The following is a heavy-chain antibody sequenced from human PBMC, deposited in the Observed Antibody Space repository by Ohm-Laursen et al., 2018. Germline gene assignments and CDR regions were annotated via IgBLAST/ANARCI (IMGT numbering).Heavy chain of an antibody. D-gene: IGHD5-12*01. V-gene: IGHV3-33*08. J-gene: IGHJ4*02. CDR1: GFTFSSYG. Sequence: RSLRLSCTASGFTFSSYGMHWVRQAPGKGLEWVAVIWYDGSNKYYADYVKGRFTISRDNSKNTLYLQMNSLRVEDTAVYYCARGSLQSGYPPPGDYWGQGTLVTVSS. CDR3: ARGSLQSGYPPPGDY. CDR2: IWYDGSNK.